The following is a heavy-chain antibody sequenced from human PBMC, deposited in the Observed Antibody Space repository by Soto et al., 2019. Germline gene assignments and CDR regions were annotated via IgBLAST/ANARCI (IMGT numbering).Heavy chain of an antibody. CDR2: INPNSGGT. V-gene: IGHV1-2*02. Sequence: ASVKVSCKASGYTFTGYYMHWVRQAPGQGLEWMGWINPNSGGTNYAQKFQGRVTMTRDTSISTAYMELSRLRSDDTAVYYCARTGYSYDTYYYYYGMDVWGQGTTVTVSS. D-gene: IGHD2-15*01. CDR1: GYTFTGYY. J-gene: IGHJ6*02. CDR3: ARTGYSYDTYYYYYGMDV.